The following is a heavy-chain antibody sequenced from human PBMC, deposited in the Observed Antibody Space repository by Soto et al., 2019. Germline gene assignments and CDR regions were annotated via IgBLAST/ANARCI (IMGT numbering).Heavy chain of an antibody. CDR2: IYPDDSDS. Sequence: EESLKISCNGSGYKFTTYWIGWVRQMPWKGLEWMAIIYPDDSDSRYSPSFQGQVTISADKSISTAYLQWSSLKASDTAIYYCVATYGDYLDYWGQGTLVTVSS. J-gene: IGHJ4*02. CDR1: GYKFTTYW. CDR3: VATYGDYLDY. V-gene: IGHV5-51*01. D-gene: IGHD4-17*01.